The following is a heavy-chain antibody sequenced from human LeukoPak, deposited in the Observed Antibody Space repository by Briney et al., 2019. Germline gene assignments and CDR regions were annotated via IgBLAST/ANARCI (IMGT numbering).Heavy chain of an antibody. J-gene: IGHJ4*02. Sequence: GASVKVSCKVSGYTLTELSMHWVRQAPGQGLEWMGWISAYNGNTNYAQKLQGRVTMTTDTSTSTAYMELRSLRSDDTAVYYCAIPMVRGVMLSYWGQGTLVTVSS. V-gene: IGHV1-18*01. CDR3: AIPMVRGVMLSY. CDR1: GYTLTELS. D-gene: IGHD3-10*01. CDR2: ISAYNGNT.